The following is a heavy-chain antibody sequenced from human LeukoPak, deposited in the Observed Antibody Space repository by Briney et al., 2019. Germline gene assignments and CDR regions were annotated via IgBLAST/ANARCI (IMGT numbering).Heavy chain of an antibody. J-gene: IGHJ4*02. CDR1: GYTFTGYY. CDR3: ARDGGIAAAWNDY. Sequence: ASVKVSCKASGYTFTGYYMHWVRQAPGQGLEWMGWINPNSGGTNYAQRFQGRVTMTRDTSISTAYMGLSRLRSDDTAVYYCARDGGIAAAWNDYWGRGTLVTVSS. V-gene: IGHV1-2*02. D-gene: IGHD6-13*01. CDR2: INPNSGGT.